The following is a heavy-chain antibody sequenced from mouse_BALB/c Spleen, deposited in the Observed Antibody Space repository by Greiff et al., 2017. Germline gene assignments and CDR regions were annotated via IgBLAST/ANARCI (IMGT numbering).Heavy chain of an antibody. Sequence: DVKLVESGGGLVQPGGSLKLSCAASGFTFSSYGMSWVRQTPDKRLELVATINSNGGSTYYPDSVKGRFTISRDNAKNTLYLQMSSLKSEDTAMYYCARYPHYSFYAMDYWGQGTSVTVSS. V-gene: IGHV5-6-3*01. J-gene: IGHJ4*01. CDR2: INSNGGST. CDR3: ARYPHYSFYAMDY. CDR1: GFTFSSYG. D-gene: IGHD1-1*02.